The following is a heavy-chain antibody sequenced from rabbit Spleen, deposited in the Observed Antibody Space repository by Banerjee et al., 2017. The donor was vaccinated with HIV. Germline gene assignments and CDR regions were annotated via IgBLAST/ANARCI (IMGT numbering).Heavy chain of an antibody. J-gene: IGHJ4*01. CDR2: IEAGSSGSP. CDR3: AREVLYAGYGDAEDYYFNL. D-gene: IGHD6-1*01. CDR1: GVSFSVSSY. V-gene: IGHV1S40*01. Sequence: QSLEESGGDLVKPGASLTLTCIASGVSFSVSSYMCWVRQAPGKGLEWIACIEAGSSGSPFYASWAKGRFTISKTSSTTVTLQMTSLTAADTATYFCAREVLYAGYGDAEDYYFNLWGPGTLVTVS.